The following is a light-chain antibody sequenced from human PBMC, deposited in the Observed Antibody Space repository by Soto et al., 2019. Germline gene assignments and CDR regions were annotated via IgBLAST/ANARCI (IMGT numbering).Light chain of an antibody. V-gene: IGLV2-14*01. CDR3: SSYTSSSALL. J-gene: IGLJ2*01. Sequence: QSALTQPASVSGSPGQSITISCTGTSSDVGGYNYVSWYQQHPGKAPKLMIYDVSNRPSGVSNRFSGSKSGNTASLTIAGLHADDEADYYRSSYTSSSALLFGGGTKLTVL. CDR2: DVS. CDR1: SSDVGGYNY.